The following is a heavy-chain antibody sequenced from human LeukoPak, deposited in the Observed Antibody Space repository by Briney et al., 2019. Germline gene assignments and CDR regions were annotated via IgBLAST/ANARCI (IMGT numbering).Heavy chain of an antibody. CDR2: ISQDGSEM. CDR3: ASGIRAFDY. D-gene: IGHD1-26*01. J-gene: IGHJ4*02. CDR1: GFTLISYW. Sequence: GGSLRLSCAASGFTLISYWMAWVRQAPGKGLEWVANISQDGSEMFFVDSMNGRLTISRDNAKNSLYLHINSLRSEDTAVYYRASGIRAFDYWGQGALVTVSS. V-gene: IGHV3-7*01.